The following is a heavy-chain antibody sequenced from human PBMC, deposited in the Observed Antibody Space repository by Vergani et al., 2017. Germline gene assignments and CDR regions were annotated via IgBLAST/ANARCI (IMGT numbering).Heavy chain of an antibody. J-gene: IGHJ4*02. CDR1: GFTFSSFS. CDR3: AREMSNEGFDY. V-gene: IGHV3-21*01. CDR2: ISSSSSYI. Sequence: EVQLVESGGGLVKPGGSLRLSCAASGFTFSSFSMNWVRQAPGKGLEWVSSISSSSSYIYYADSVKGRFTISRDNAKNSLYLQMNSLRAEDTAVYYCAREMSNEGFDYWGQGTRVTVS. D-gene: IGHD4-11*01.